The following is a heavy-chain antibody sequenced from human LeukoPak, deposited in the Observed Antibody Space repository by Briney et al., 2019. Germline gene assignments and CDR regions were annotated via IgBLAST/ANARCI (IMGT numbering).Heavy chain of an antibody. CDR3: ARGARAGYNLEPFDY. Sequence: SETLSLTCTVSGGSMSSYYWSWIRQPPGKGLEWIGYIYYSGSTKYNPSLKSRVTISVDTSKNQFSLELSSVTAADTAVYYCARGARAGYNLEPFDYWGQGTLVTVSS. CDR2: IYYSGST. D-gene: IGHD5-24*01. J-gene: IGHJ4*02. CDR1: GGSMSSYY. V-gene: IGHV4-59*08.